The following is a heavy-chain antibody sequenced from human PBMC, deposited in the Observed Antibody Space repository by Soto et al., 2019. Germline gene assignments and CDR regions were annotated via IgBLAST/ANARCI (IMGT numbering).Heavy chain of an antibody. Sequence: EVQLVESGGGLVQPGGSLRLSCAASGFTFSSYSMNWVRQAPGKGLEWVSYISSSSSTIYYADSVKGRFTISRDNAKNSLYLQMNSLRDEDTAVYYCARDPAQIVVVVTATDFDYWGQGTLVTVSS. V-gene: IGHV3-48*02. D-gene: IGHD2-21*02. J-gene: IGHJ4*02. CDR1: GFTFSSYS. CDR2: ISSSSSTI. CDR3: ARDPAQIVVVVTATDFDY.